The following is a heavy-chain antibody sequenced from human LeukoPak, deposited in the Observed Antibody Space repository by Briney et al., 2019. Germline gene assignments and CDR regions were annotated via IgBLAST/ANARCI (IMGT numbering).Heavy chain of an antibody. CDR1: GGTFSNFA. D-gene: IGHD4-11*01. Sequence: ASVTVSFTASGGTFSNFAISWVRQAPGQGLQWMGGIIPIFGTASYAQKFQGRVTITTDESTSTAYMELRSLRSEDTAVYYCARAPGDYRNFNNKWFDPWGQGTLVTVSS. CDR3: ARAPGDYRNFNNKWFDP. CDR2: IIPIFGTA. V-gene: IGHV1-69*05. J-gene: IGHJ5*02.